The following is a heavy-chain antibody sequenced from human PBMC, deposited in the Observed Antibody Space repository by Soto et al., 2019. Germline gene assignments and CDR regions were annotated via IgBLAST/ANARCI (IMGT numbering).Heavy chain of an antibody. CDR3: AKDGGPDSSDGSDY. CDR1: GFTFSSYG. V-gene: IGHV3-30*18. D-gene: IGHD6-19*01. CDR2: ISYDGSNK. Sequence: TGGSLRLSCAASGFTFSSYGMHWVRQAPGKGLEWVAVISYDGSNKYYADSVKGRFTISRDNSKNTLYLQMNSLRAEDTAVYYCAKDGGPDSSDGSDYWGQGTLVTVSS. J-gene: IGHJ4*02.